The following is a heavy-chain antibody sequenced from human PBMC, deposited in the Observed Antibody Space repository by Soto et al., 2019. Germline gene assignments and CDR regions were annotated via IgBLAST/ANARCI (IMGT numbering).Heavy chain of an antibody. D-gene: IGHD3-9*01. J-gene: IGHJ2*01. CDR2: IFYSGTT. CDR3: AKTGPYDILTYWYFAF. CDR1: GDSISSSSYY. Sequence: PSETLSLTCTVSGDSISSSSYYWVWIRQPPGRGLEWIGSIFYSGTTYYNPSLKIRVTISIDTSKNQLSLKLTSVTAANKAVYYCAKTGPYDILTYWYFAFSRRRTLVPVSS. V-gene: IGHV4-39*01.